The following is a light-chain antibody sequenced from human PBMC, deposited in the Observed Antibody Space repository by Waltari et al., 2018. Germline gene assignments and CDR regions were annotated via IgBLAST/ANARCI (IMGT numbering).Light chain of an antibody. CDR3: QNHERLPAV. Sequence: EIVLTQSPGNLSLSPGERATLPCRASQCIGRYLIWYQQKPGQAPRLLIYGASTRAAGIPDRFSGIGSGTDFSLTISRLEPEDFAVYYCQNHERLPAVFGRGTNVEIK. CDR1: QCIGRY. CDR2: GAS. J-gene: IGKJ1*01. V-gene: IGKV3-20*01.